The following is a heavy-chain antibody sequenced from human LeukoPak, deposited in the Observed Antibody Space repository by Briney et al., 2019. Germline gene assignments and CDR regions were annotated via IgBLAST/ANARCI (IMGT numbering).Heavy chain of an antibody. Sequence: GASVKVSCKASGYTFTSYGISWVRQAPGQGLEWMGWISAYNGNTNYAQKLQGRVTMTTDTSTSTAYMELRSLRSDDTAVYYCARDLCSSTSCRRYYYYGMDVWGQGTTVTVSS. CDR3: ARDLCSSTSCRRYYYYGMDV. J-gene: IGHJ6*02. V-gene: IGHV1-18*01. CDR2: ISAYNGNT. D-gene: IGHD2-2*01. CDR1: GYTFTSYG.